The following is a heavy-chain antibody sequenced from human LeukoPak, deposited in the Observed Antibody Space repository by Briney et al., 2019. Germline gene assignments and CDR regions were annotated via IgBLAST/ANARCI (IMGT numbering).Heavy chain of an antibody. CDR1: GFTFSTYK. D-gene: IGHD5-18*01. CDR3: AKASVVRGYSYGTLDY. Sequence: PGGSLRLSCAASGFTFSTYKMNWVRQAPGKGLEWVSAISGSGGSTYYADSVKGRFTISRDNSKNTLYLQMNSLRAEDTAVYYCAKASVVRGYSYGTLDYWGQGTLVTVSS. V-gene: IGHV3-23*01. J-gene: IGHJ4*02. CDR2: ISGSGGST.